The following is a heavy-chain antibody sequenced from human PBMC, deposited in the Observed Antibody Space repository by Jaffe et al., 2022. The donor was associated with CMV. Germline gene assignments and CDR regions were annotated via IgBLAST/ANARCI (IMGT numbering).Heavy chain of an antibody. Sequence: QLVESGGGLVQPGGSLRLSCGASGFTFRSYAMNWVRQSPGKGLEWVSSISGSGGNTYIADSVKGRFTISRDNSKSTLYLQMNRLGAEDTAIYYCGVTSDKCDVWGQGTKVTVSP. V-gene: IGHV3-23*04. CDR2: ISGSGGNT. CDR3: GVTSDKCDV. CDR1: GFTFRSYA. D-gene: IGHD3-3*01. J-gene: IGHJ3*01.